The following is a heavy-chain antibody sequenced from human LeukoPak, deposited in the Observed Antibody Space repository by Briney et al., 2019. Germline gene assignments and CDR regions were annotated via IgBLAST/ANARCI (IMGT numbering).Heavy chain of an antibody. CDR3: ARGELSIAVAGRFDY. D-gene: IGHD6-19*01. J-gene: IGHJ4*02. CDR1: GGSISSYY. V-gene: IGHV4-59*01. Sequence: SETLSLTCTVSGGSISSYYWSWIRQPPGKGLEGIGYIYYSGSTNYNPSLKSRVTISVDTSKNQFSLKLSSVTAADTAVYYCARGELSIAVAGRFDYWGQGTLVTVSS. CDR2: IYYSGST.